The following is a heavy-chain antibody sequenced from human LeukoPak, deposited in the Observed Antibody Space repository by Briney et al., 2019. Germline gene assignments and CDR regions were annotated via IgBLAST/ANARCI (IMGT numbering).Heavy chain of an antibody. CDR2: IYSGGST. CDR3: ARDPRYYYGMDV. V-gene: IGHV3-66*01. Sequence: GGSLRLSCAASGLTVSSNYMSWVRQAPGKGLEWVSVIYSGGSTYYADSVKGRFTISRDNSKNTLYLQMNSLRAEDTAVYYCARDPRYYYGMDVWGQGTTVTVSS. J-gene: IGHJ6*02. CDR1: GLTVSSNY.